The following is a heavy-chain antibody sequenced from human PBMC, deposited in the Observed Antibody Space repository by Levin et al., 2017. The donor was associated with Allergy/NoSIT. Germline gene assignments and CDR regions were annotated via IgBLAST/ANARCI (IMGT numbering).Heavy chain of an antibody. D-gene: IGHD3-10*01. CDR1: GGSISSSSHY. CDR2: IYYSGST. Sequence: SQTLSLTCTVSGGSISSSSHYWAWIRQSPVKGLEWIGHIYYSGSTYYNPSLKSRVTISVDTSKNQFSLKLSLVTAADTALFYCAGISGGYNYNGMGVWGQGTTVTVSS. J-gene: IGHJ6*02. CDR3: AGISGGYNYNGMGV. V-gene: IGHV4-39*07.